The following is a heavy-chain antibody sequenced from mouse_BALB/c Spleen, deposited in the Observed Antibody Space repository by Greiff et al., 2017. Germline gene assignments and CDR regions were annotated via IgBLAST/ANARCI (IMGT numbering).Heavy chain of an antibody. J-gene: IGHJ1*01. CDR3: ARQKQWYFDV. V-gene: IGHV5-12-1*01. CDR2: ISSGGGST. Sequence: EVKLVESGGGLVKPGGSLKLSCAASGFAFSSYDMSWVRQTPEKRLEWVAYISSGGGSTYYPDTVKGRFTISRDNAKNTLYLQMSSLKSEDTAMYYCARQKQWYFDVWGAGTTVTVSS. CDR1: GFAFSSYD.